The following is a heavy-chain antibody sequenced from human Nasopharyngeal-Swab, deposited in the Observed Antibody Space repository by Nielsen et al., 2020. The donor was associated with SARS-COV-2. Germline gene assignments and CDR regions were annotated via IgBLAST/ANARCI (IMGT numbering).Heavy chain of an antibody. CDR2: FDPEDGET. CDR3: AILEGSHYDFWSGPLFRSLLVLGMDV. V-gene: IGHV1-24*01. CDR1: GYTLTELS. J-gene: IGHJ6*02. D-gene: IGHD3-3*01. Sequence: ASVKVSCKVSGYTLTELSMHWVRQAPGKGLEWMGGFDPEDGETIYAQKFQGRVTMTEDTSTDTAYMELSSLRSEDTAVYYCAILEGSHYDFWSGPLFRSLLVLGMDVWGQGTTVTVSS.